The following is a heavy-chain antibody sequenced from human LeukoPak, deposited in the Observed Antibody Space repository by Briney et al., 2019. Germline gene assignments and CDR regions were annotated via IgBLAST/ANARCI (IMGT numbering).Heavy chain of an antibody. Sequence: ASVKVSCKASGYTFTSYGISWVRQAPGQGLEWMGWISAYNGNTNYAQKLQGRVTMTTDTSTSTAYMELSSLRSEDTAVYYCARSYGIEVRGVNSDYWGQGTLVTVSS. CDR2: ISAYNGNT. V-gene: IGHV1-18*01. CDR3: ARSYGIEVRGVNSDY. D-gene: IGHD3-10*01. CDR1: GYTFTSYG. J-gene: IGHJ4*02.